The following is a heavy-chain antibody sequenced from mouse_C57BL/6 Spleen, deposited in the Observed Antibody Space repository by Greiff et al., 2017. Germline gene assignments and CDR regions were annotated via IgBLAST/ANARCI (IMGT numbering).Heavy chain of an antibody. Sequence: VQRVESGPELVKPGASVKISCKASGYAFSSSWMNWVKQRPGKGLEWIGRIYPGDGDTNYNGKFKGKDTLTADKSSSTAYMQLSSLTSEDSAIYFCARGRYYYGSSLYYFDYWGQGTTLTVSS. D-gene: IGHD1-1*01. CDR1: GYAFSSSW. V-gene: IGHV1-82*01. CDR2: IYPGDGDT. CDR3: ARGRYYYGSSLYYFDY. J-gene: IGHJ2*01.